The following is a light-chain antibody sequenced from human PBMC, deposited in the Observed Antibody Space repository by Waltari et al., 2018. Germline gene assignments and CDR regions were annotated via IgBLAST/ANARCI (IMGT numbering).Light chain of an antibody. Sequence: SYELTQPPSVSVSPGQTASITCSGDKLGDKYACWYQQRPGQSPVLVIYQDSKRPSGFPERFSGSNSGNTATLTISGTQAMDEADYCCQAWDSSTAVVFGGGTKLTVL. CDR3: QAWDSSTAVV. J-gene: IGLJ2*01. CDR2: QDS. CDR1: KLGDKY. V-gene: IGLV3-1*01.